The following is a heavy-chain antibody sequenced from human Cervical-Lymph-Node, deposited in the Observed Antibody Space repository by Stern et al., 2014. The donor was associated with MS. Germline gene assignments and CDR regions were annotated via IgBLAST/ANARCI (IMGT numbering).Heavy chain of an antibody. D-gene: IGHD2-8*02. V-gene: IGHV4-39*01. CDR1: GDSISSYTHY. Sequence: QVQLVESGPGLVKPSETLSLTCAVSGDSISSYTHYWAWIRQPPGKGLEWIGSVYYSGATYYNTSLKSPVTIPVDPSKTPFPRGLNSETAADTAVYYCAKHACTGAACPFDLWGQGTLVTVSS. CDR2: VYYSGAT. J-gene: IGHJ4*02. CDR3: AKHACTGAACPFDL.